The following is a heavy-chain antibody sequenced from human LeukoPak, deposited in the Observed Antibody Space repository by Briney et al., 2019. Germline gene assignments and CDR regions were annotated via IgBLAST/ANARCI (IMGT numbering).Heavy chain of an antibody. CDR2: IYHSGST. Sequence: PSETLSLTCTVSGYSISSGYYWGWIRQPPGKGLEWIGSIYHSGSTYYNPSLKSRVTISVDTSKNQFSLKLSSVTAADTAVYYCARHRFPPVLRYFDWPNWFDPWGQGTLVTVSS. V-gene: IGHV4-38-2*02. D-gene: IGHD3-9*01. J-gene: IGHJ5*02. CDR1: GYSISSGYY. CDR3: ARHRFPPVLRYFDWPNWFDP.